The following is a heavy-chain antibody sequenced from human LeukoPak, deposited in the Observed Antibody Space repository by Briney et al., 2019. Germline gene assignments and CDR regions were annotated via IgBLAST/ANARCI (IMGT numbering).Heavy chain of an antibody. D-gene: IGHD5-18*01. CDR1: GFTISSHW. J-gene: IGHJ4*02. CDR2: INSDGSSI. CDR3: ARENTTMVESSRLDS. V-gene: IGHV3-74*01. Sequence: GGSLRLSCAASGFTISSHWMHWVRQGPGKGLVWVSRINSDGSSISYGDSVKGRFTISRDNAKNTLYLQMNSLRAEDTAVYYCARENTTMVESSRLDSWGQGTLVTLSS.